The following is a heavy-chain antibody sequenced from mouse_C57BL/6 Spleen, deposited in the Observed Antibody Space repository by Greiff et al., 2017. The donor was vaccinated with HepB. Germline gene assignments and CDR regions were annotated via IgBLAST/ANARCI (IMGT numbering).Heavy chain of an antibody. CDR2: INPYNGGT. CDR3: ARTLITTVVAPFDY. D-gene: IGHD1-1*01. J-gene: IGHJ2*01. Sequence: EVKLMESGPVLVKPGASVKMSCKASGYTFTDYYMNWVKQSHGKSLEWIGVINPYNGGTSYNQKFKGKATLTVDKSSSTAYMELNSLTSEDSAVYYCARTLITTVVAPFDYWGQGTTLTVSS. V-gene: IGHV1-19*01. CDR1: GYTFTDYY.